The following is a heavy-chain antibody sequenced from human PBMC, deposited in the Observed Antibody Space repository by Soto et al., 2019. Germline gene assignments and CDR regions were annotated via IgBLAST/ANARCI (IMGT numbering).Heavy chain of an antibody. D-gene: IGHD3-22*01. CDR2: IYYSGTT. V-gene: IGHV4-59*01. J-gene: IGHJ4*02. CDR1: GGSIGSYY. Sequence: ASETLSLTCTVSGGSIGSYYWSWIRQTPGKGLEWIGYIYYSGTTYYNPSLKSRVTISVDTSKNQFSLKLTSVTAADTAVYYCARDFRYAGYDSTGYYYGGHFDYWGQGALVTVSS. CDR3: ARDFRYAGYDSTGYYYGGHFDY.